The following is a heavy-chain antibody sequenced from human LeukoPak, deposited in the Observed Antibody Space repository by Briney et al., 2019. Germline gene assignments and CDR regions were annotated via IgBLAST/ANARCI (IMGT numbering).Heavy chain of an antibody. CDR2: IDAGNGNT. CDR3: ARGSTSDWPLDH. V-gene: IGHV1-3*01. CDR1: GYTFIDYA. D-gene: IGHD2-2*01. Sequence: GASVKVSCKASGYTFIDYAIHWVRQAPGQRLEWMGWIDAGNGNTRYSQKFQGRVTITRDTSTSTAYIELGSLRSEGTAMYYCARGSTSDWPLDHWGQETLVTISS. J-gene: IGHJ4*02.